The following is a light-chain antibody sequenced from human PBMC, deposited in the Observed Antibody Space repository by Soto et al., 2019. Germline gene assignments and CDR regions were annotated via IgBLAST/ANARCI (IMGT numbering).Light chain of an antibody. Sequence: QSALTQPASVSGSPGQSITISCTGTSSNVGSYKLVSWYQQHPGKAPKLMIFEVNKRPSGVSNRFSGSKSGNTAPLTISGLNVEEEADYYCCSSGGSPTYVFATGTKVTVL. J-gene: IGLJ1*01. CDR3: CSSGGSPTYV. V-gene: IGLV2-23*02. CDR1: SSNVGSYKL. CDR2: EVN.